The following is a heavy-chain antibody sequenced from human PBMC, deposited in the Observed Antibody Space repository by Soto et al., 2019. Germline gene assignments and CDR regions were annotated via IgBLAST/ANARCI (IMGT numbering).Heavy chain of an antibody. V-gene: IGHV4-30-4*01. CDR2: ISYSGSP. CDR1: GVSVSRDYQ. D-gene: IGHD1-26*01. J-gene: IGHJ1*01. Sequence: PSETLSLTCTVSGVSVSRDYQWIWIRQPPGEGLEWIGHISYSGSPYYHPSLRSRLSISVDTSKNQFSLKVKSVTAADTAVYYCARAWDFWGQGTLVTVSS. CDR3: ARAWDF.